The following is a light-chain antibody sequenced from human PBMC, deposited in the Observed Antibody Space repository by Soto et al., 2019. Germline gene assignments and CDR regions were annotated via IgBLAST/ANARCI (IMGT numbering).Light chain of an antibody. V-gene: IGKV4-1*01. CDR1: QAVVYSTSSQSY. CDR2: WAS. Sequence: DIVMTQSPDSLAVSLGERATINCKSSQAVVYSTSSQSYLAWYQQKPGQPPKLLIYWASTRESGVPDRFSGSGSGTDFTLTISSLQAEDVAVYYCQQYYSTPWTFGQGTKVDIK. CDR3: QQYYSTPWT. J-gene: IGKJ1*01.